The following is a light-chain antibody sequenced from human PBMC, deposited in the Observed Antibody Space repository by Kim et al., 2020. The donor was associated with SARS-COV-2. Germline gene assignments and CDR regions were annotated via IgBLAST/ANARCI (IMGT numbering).Light chain of an antibody. J-gene: IGKJ2*03. CDR3: QQCYSTLMYS. CDR1: QSISNY. Sequence: ASVGDRVTITCRASQSISNYLHWYQQKPGQVPKLLIFGASNLQSGVPSRFTGSGSGTDFTLTITNLQPEDSASYYCQQCYSTLMYSFGQGTKLEI. V-gene: IGKV1-39*01. CDR2: GAS.